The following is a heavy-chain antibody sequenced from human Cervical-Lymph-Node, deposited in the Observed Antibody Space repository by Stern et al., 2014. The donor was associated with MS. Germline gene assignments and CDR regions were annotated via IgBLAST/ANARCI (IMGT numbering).Heavy chain of an antibody. D-gene: IGHD3-22*01. V-gene: IGHV3-23*04. CDR3: AKQYFDSSGYSYYYGMDV. CDR2: ISGSGSSI. J-gene: IGHJ6*02. CDR1: GFTFNKYA. Sequence: EVQLVEYGGDLVQPGGSLRLSCAASGFTFNKYAINWVRQAPGKGLEWVSTISGSGSSIYYADSVKGRFTISRDNSENTLYLQMHSLRAEDTAIYYCAKQYFDSSGYSYYYGMDVWGQGTTVTVSS.